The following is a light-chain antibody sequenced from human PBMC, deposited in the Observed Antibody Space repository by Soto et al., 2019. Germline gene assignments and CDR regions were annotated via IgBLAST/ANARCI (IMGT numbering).Light chain of an antibody. CDR1: QSVPKNY. J-gene: IGKJ1*01. CDR3: HQYATSPQT. V-gene: IGKV3-20*01. Sequence: EIVLTQSPGTLSLSPGERATLSCRASQSVPKNYLARYQHKPGQAPRLLIHGPSSRATGIPDRFSGSGSGTDFTLSISRLEPEDFAVYYCHQYATSPQTFGQGTKVEIK. CDR2: GPS.